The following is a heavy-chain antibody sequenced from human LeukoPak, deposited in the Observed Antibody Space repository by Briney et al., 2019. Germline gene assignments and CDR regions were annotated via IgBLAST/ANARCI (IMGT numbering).Heavy chain of an antibody. Sequence: ASVKVSCKASGYTFTSYAMHWVRQAPGQRLEWMGWINAGNGNTKYSQTLQGRVTITRDTSASTAYMELGSLRSEDTAVYYCARPTEGDAFDIWGQGTMVTVSS. J-gene: IGHJ3*02. V-gene: IGHV1-3*01. CDR2: INAGNGNT. CDR1: GYTFTSYA. CDR3: ARPTEGDAFDI.